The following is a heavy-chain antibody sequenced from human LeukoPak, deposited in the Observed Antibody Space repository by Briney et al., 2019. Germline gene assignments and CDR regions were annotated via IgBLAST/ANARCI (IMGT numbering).Heavy chain of an antibody. D-gene: IGHD3-10*01. Sequence: SGPALVKPTQTLTLTCTFSGFSLSTSGMRVSWIRQPPGKALEWLARIDWDDDKFYSTSLKTRLTISKDTSKNQVVLTMTSMDPVDTATYYCARTLPFYGSGSQPFDCWGQGTLVTVSS. CDR2: IDWDDDK. CDR1: GFSLSTSGMR. CDR3: ARTLPFYGSGSQPFDC. J-gene: IGHJ4*02. V-gene: IGHV2-70*04.